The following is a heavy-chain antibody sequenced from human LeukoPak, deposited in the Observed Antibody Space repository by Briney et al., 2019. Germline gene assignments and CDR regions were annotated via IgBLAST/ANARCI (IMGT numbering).Heavy chain of an antibody. CDR3: ARVGIYYYDSSGYYPFDH. CDR2: IYPGDSDT. J-gene: IGHJ4*02. V-gene: IGHV5-51*01. Sequence: GESLKISCKGSGYSFTSYWIGWVRQMPGKGLEWMGIIYPGDSDTRYSPSFQGQVTISADKSISTAYLQWSSLKASDTAMYYCARVGIYYYDSSGYYPFDHWGQGTLVTVSS. CDR1: GYSFTSYW. D-gene: IGHD3-22*01.